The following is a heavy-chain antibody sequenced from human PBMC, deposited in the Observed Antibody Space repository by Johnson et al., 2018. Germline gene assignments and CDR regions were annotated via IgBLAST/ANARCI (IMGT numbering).Heavy chain of an antibody. V-gene: IGHV4-59*13. Sequence: QVQLQESGPGLVKPSETLSLTCAVSGGSISSSYWNWIRQPPGKGLEWIGNIHYSGRTNSNPSLKSRVTMSLDTSKNQFSRKLSSVTAADTALYYCARPNAFDLWGQGTLVTVSS. CDR3: ARPNAFDL. CDR2: IHYSGRT. J-gene: IGHJ3*01. CDR1: GGSISSSY.